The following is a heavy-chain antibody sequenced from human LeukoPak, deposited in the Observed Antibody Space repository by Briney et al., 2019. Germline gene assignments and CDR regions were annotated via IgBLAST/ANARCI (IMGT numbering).Heavy chain of an antibody. CDR2: INPNSGGT. D-gene: IGHD2-15*01. Sequence: GASVKVSCKASGYTFTGYYMHWVRQAPGQGLEWMGWINPNSGGTNYAQKFQGRVTMTRDTSISAAYMELSRLGSDDTAVYYCARVAHSPGDAFDIWGQGTMVTVSS. J-gene: IGHJ3*02. V-gene: IGHV1-2*02. CDR1: GYTFTGYY. CDR3: ARVAHSPGDAFDI.